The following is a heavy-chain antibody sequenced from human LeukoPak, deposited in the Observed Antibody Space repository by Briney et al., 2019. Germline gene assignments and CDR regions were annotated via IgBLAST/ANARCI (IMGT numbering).Heavy chain of an antibody. Sequence: SETLSLTCAVYGGSFSGYYWSWIRQPPGKGLEWIGEINHSGSTNYNPSLKSRVTISVDTSKNQFSLKLSSVTAADTAVYYCARYPLHPPRTYYYDSSGYYGFYAFDIWGQGTMVTVSS. J-gene: IGHJ3*02. CDR1: GGSFSGYY. D-gene: IGHD3-22*01. CDR3: ARYPLHPPRTYYYDSSGYYGFYAFDI. CDR2: INHSGST. V-gene: IGHV4-34*01.